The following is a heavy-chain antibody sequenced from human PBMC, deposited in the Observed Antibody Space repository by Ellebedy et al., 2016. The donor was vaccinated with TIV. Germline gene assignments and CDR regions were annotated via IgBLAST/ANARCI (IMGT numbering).Heavy chain of an antibody. V-gene: IGHV3-33*01. CDR1: GFTPSNYG. D-gene: IGHD4-11*01. CDR2: ILSDGSNS. CDR3: ARGTPGYSDSPGVDY. J-gene: IGHJ4*02. Sequence: GESLKISCEASGFTPSNYGMHWVRQAPGKGLEWVALILSDGSNSYYVDPVKGRFTISRDNSQNTLYLQMNSLRAEDTAVYYCARGTPGYSDSPGVDYWGQGTLVTVSS.